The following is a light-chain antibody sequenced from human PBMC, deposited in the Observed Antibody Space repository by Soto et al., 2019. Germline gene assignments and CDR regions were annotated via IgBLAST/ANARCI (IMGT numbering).Light chain of an antibody. Sequence: QSVLTQPPSASGTPGQRVTISCSGSSSNIGSNTVNWYQQLPGTAPKLLIHSNNQRPSGVPDRFSGSKSGTSDPLAISGLQSEDEADYYCAAWDDSLNAYVFGTG. CDR3: AAWDDSLNAYV. V-gene: IGLV1-44*01. CDR2: SNN. CDR1: SSNIGSNT. J-gene: IGLJ1*01.